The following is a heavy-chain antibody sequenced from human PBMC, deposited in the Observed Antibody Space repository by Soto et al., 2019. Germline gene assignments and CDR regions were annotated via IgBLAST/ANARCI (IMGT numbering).Heavy chain of an antibody. J-gene: IGHJ5*02. V-gene: IGHV1-18*01. Sequence: ASVKVSCKASGYTFTSYGISWVRQAPGQGLEWMGWISAYNGNTNYAQKLQGRVTMTTDTSTSTAYMELRSLRSDDTAVYYCARCVITIFGVVKDWFDPWGQGTLVTVSS. CDR3: ARCVITIFGVVKDWFDP. CDR2: ISAYNGNT. CDR1: GYTFTSYG. D-gene: IGHD3-3*01.